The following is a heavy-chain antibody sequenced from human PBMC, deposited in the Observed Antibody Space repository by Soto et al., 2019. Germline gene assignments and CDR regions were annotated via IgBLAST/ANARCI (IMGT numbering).Heavy chain of an antibody. V-gene: IGHV1-69*13. CDR3: ARSQYYDFWSGYPTRVMDY. D-gene: IGHD3-3*01. CDR1: GGTFSSYA. Sequence: SVKVSCKASGGTFSSYAISWVRQAPGQGLEWMGGIIPIFGTANYAQKFQGRVTITADESTSTAYMELSSLRSEDTAVYYCARSQYYDFWSGYPTRVMDYWGQGTLVTVSS. J-gene: IGHJ4*02. CDR2: IIPIFGTA.